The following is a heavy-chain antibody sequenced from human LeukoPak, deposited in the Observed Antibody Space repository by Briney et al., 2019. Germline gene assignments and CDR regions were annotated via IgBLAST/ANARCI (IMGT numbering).Heavy chain of an antibody. V-gene: IGHV4-4*09. D-gene: IGHD1-26*01. J-gene: IGHJ4*02. Sequence: SETLSLTCTVSGGSISSYYWSWIRQPPGKGLEWIGYIYTSGSTKYNTSLKSRVTISVDTSKIQFSLKLSSVTAADTAVYYCARHANSGSYFHFDYWGQGTLVTVSS. CDR3: ARHANSGSYFHFDY. CDR1: GGSISSYY. CDR2: IYTSGST.